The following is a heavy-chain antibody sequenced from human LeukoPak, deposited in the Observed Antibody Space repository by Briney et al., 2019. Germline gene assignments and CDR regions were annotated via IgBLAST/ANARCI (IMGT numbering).Heavy chain of an antibody. CDR1: GFSFNTYT. CDR2: ISANGANI. CDR3: ARESGGSFIDY. V-gene: IGHV3-21*01. D-gene: IGHD2-15*01. J-gene: IGHJ4*02. Sequence: GGSLRLSCAASGFSFNTYTMIWVRQAPGKGLEWVSSISANGANIYDADSVKGRFTISRDNAKNSLYLQMNSLRAEDTAVYYCARESGGSFIDYWGQGTLVTVSS.